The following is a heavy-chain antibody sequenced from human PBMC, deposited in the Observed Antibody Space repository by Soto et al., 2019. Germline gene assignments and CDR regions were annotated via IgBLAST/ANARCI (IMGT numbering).Heavy chain of an antibody. J-gene: IGHJ6*03. CDR2: IYYSGST. D-gene: IGHD3-3*01. Sequence: SETLSLTCTVSGGSISSYYWSWIRQPPGKGLEWIGYIYYSGSTNYNPSLKSRVTISVDTSKNQFSLKLSSVTAADTAVYYCARGRGIRFALPYYMDVWGKGTTVTVSS. CDR1: GGSISSYY. CDR3: ARGRGIRFALPYYMDV. V-gene: IGHV4-59*01.